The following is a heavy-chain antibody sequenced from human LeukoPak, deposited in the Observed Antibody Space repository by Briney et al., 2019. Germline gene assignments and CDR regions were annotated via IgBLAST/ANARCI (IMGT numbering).Heavy chain of an antibody. CDR3: ASLGKLGRRSILPSY. CDR1: GGSISSSSYY. Sequence: KSSETLSLTCTVSGGSISSSSYYWGWIRQPPGKGLEWIGSIYYSGSTYYNPSLKSRVTISVDTSKNQFSLKLSSVTAADTAVYYCASLGKLGRRSILPSYWGQGTLVTVSS. V-gene: IGHV4-39*07. CDR2: IYYSGST. J-gene: IGHJ4*02. D-gene: IGHD1-26*01.